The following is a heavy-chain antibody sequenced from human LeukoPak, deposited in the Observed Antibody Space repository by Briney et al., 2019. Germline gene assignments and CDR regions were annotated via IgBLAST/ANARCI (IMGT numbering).Heavy chain of an antibody. CDR2: ISSSSSYI. V-gene: IGHV3-21*01. CDR3: ARLDPLAAAGTLGY. Sequence: KAGGSLRLSCAASGFTFSSYSMNWVRQAPGKGLEWVSSISSSSSYIYYADSVKGRFTISRDNAKNTLYLQMNSLRAEDTAVYYCARLDPLAAAGTLGYWGQGTLVTVSS. J-gene: IGHJ4*02. CDR1: GFTFSSYS. D-gene: IGHD6-13*01.